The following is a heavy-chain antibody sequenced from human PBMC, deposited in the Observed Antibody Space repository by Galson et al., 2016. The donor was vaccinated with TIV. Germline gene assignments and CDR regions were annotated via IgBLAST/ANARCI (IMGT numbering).Heavy chain of an antibody. CDR2: INPKSGDT. J-gene: IGHJ6*02. CDR3: ARIVYGSSALDV. CDR1: GYTFTGNY. V-gene: IGHV1-2*04. Sequence: SVKVSCKASGYTFTGNYMHWVRQAPGQGLEWMGWINPKSGDTSYAQTFQDWINMTRDMSISTVYMELSRLRSDETAVYYCARIVYGSSALDVRGQGTTVTVSS. D-gene: IGHD4-17*01.